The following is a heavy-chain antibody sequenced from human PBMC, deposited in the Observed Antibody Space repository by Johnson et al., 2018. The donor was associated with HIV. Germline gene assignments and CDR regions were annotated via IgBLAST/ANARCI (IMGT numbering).Heavy chain of an antibody. CDR1: GFTFSSYA. D-gene: IGHD3-10*01. Sequence: QMLLVESGGGVVQPGRSLRLSCAASGFTFSSYAMHWVRQAPGKGLEWVAVLRYDGSEKKSADSVRGRFTISRDNDKNTLYLQMNSPSPEDTGVYHCARDRHGSGRPNAFDLWGRGTKVTV. J-gene: IGHJ3*01. V-gene: IGHV3-30-3*01. CDR3: ARDRHGSGRPNAFDL. CDR2: LRYDGSEK.